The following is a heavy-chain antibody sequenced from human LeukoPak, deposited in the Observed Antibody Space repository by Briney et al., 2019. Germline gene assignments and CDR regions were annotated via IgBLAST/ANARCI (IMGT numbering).Heavy chain of an antibody. CDR2: INHSGST. V-gene: IGHV4-34*01. CDR3: ARLYGSGKALNYYYYYMDV. CDR1: GGSFSGYY. D-gene: IGHD3-10*01. Sequence: PSETLSLTCAVYGGSFSGYYWSWIRQPPGKGLEWIGEINHSGSTNYNPSLKSRVTISVDTSKNQFSLKLSSVTAADTAVYYCARLYGSGKALNYYYYYMDVWGKGTTVTISS. J-gene: IGHJ6*03.